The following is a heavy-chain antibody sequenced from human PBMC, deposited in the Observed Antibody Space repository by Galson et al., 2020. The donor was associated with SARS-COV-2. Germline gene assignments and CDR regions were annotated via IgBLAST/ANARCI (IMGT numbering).Heavy chain of an antibody. CDR2: TSESGDTT. Sequence: GESLKISCAASGFTFSNYAMNWVRQAPGKGLEWVSSTSESGDTTDYADSVKGRFTISRDNSKNTLYLQMSSLRADDTAVYYCVKQYLGRWGQGTLVTVSS. CDR3: VKQYLGR. V-gene: IGHV3-23*01. D-gene: IGHD2-2*02. J-gene: IGHJ4*02. CDR1: GFTFSNYA.